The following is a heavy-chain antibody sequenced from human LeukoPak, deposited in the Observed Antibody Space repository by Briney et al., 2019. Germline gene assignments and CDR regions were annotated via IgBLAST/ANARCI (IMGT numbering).Heavy chain of an antibody. CDR2: IIPILGIA. V-gene: IGHV1-69*04. CDR1: GGTFSSYA. D-gene: IGHD6-13*01. J-gene: IGHJ4*02. CDR3: ARDQSSRGYFDY. Sequence: EASVKVSCKASGGTFSSYAISWVRQARGQGLEWMGRIIPILGIANYAQKFQGRVTITADKSTSTAYMELSSLRSEDTAVYYCARDQSSRGYFDYWGQGTLVTVSS.